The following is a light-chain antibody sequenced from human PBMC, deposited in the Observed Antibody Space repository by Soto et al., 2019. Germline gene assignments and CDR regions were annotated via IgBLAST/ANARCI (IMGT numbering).Light chain of an antibody. CDR1: QSVSSAY. CDR2: DVS. Sequence: EIVLTQTPGTLSLSPGERDTLSCRASQSVSSAYLAWYQQKPGQAPRLLIYDVSSRATGIPDRFSGSGSGTDFTLTVSRLEPEDFAVYYCQQYGSSPETFGQGTKVEIK. V-gene: IGKV3-20*01. J-gene: IGKJ1*01. CDR3: QQYGSSPET.